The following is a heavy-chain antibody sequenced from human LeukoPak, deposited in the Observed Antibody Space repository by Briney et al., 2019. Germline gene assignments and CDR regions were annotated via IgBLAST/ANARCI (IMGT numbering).Heavy chain of an antibody. J-gene: IGHJ4*02. CDR1: GFTFSSYA. CDR2: ISAVGDST. CDR3: AKRDYDILTGYYHAY. D-gene: IGHD3-9*01. V-gene: IGHV3-23*01. Sequence: GGSLRLSCAASGFTFSSYAMSWVRQAPGQGLEWVSGISAVGDSTYYADTVKGRFTTSRDNSKNTLYLQMNSLRAEDTAVYYCAKRDYDILTGYYHAYWGQGTLLTVSS.